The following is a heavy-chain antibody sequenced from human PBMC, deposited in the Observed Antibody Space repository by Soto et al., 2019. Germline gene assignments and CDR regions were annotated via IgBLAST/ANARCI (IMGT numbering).Heavy chain of an antibody. D-gene: IGHD3-3*01. Sequence: ASVTVSCKASGYTFTSYYMQWVRQAPGQGLEWMGIINPSGGSTSYAQKFQGRVTMTRDTSTSTVYMELSSLRSEDTAVYYCARGKGGIFGVVIIPTYYYGMDVWGQGTTVTVSS. CDR2: INPSGGST. J-gene: IGHJ6*02. CDR1: GYTFTSYY. CDR3: ARGKGGIFGVVIIPTYYYGMDV. V-gene: IGHV1-46*01.